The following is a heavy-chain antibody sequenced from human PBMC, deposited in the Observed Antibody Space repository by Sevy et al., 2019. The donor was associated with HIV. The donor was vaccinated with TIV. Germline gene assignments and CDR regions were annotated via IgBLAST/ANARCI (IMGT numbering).Heavy chain of an antibody. Sequence: ASVKVSCKASGYTFTGQYIHWVRQAPGQGLEWMGWINPNSGNTNYAQEFQGRVTMTRDTSISTAYMELSGLKSADTDVYYCSRDLRLRGYSYGCFDYWGQGTLVTVSS. CDR3: SRDLRLRGYSYGCFDY. CDR2: INPNSGNT. CDR1: GYTFTGQY. D-gene: IGHD5-18*01. V-gene: IGHV1-2*02. J-gene: IGHJ4*02.